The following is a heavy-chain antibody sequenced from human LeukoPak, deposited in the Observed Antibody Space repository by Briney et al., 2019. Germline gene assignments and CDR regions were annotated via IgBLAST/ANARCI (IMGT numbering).Heavy chain of an antibody. V-gene: IGHV3-33*01. CDR1: GFTFSNFG. D-gene: IGHD6-13*01. Sequence: GGSLRLSCVTSGFTFSNFGMYWVRQTPGKGLEWVAVIWFDGSNDGYADSVKGRFTISRDNSKNTLFLEMNSLRAEDTAVYYCARDPSSRAAAGRGDYWGQGTLVIVSS. CDR2: IWFDGSND. CDR3: ARDPSSRAAAGRGDY. J-gene: IGHJ4*02.